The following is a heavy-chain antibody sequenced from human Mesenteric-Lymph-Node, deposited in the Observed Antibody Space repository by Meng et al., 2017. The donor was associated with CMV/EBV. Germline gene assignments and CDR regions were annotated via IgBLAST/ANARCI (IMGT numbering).Heavy chain of an antibody. CDR3: ARGGQWLDTYHFDY. CDR2: TYYRSKWYN. D-gene: IGHD6-19*01. V-gene: IGHV6-1*01. CDR1: GDSVSSNSAA. Sequence: SCAISGDSVSSNSAAWNWIRQSPSRGLEWLGRTYYRSKWYNDYAVSVKSRITINPDTSKNQFSLQLNSVTPEDTAVYYCARGGQWLDTYHFDYWGQGTLVTVSS. J-gene: IGHJ4*02.